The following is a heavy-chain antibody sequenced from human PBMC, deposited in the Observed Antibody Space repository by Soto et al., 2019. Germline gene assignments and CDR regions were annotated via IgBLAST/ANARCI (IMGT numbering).Heavy chain of an antibody. Sequence: SETLSLTCAVYGGSFSGYYWSWIRQPPGKGLEWIGEINHSGSTNYNPSLKSRVTISVDTSKNQFSLKLSSVTAADTAVYYCARLGWFVELLTPSYYYYLDVWGKGTTVTVSS. CDR3: ARLGWFVELLTPSYYYYLDV. V-gene: IGHV4-34*01. CDR1: GGSFSGYY. CDR2: INHSGST. J-gene: IGHJ6*03. D-gene: IGHD3-10*01.